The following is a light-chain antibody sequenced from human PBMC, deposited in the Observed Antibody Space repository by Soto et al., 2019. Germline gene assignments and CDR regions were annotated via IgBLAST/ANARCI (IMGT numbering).Light chain of an antibody. V-gene: IGLV2-8*01. CDR3: SSYAGSNNVV. CDR2: EVS. CDR1: SSDVGGYNY. J-gene: IGLJ2*01. Sequence: QSALTQPASASGSPGQSVTISCTGTSSDVGGYNYVSWYQLHPGKAPKLMIYEVSKRPSGVPDRFLGSKSGNTASLTVSGLQAEDEADYYGSSYAGSNNVVFGGGTKLTVL.